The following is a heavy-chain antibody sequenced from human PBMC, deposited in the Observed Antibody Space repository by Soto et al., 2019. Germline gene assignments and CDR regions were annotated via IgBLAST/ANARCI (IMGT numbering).Heavy chain of an antibody. CDR2: IWYDGSNK. CDR3: ARNQVGATGFDY. V-gene: IGHV3-33*01. CDR1: GFTFSSYG. D-gene: IGHD1-26*01. Sequence: GGSLRLSCAASGFTFSSYGMHWVRQAPGKGLEWVAVIWYDGSNKYYADSVKGRFTISRDNSKNTLYLQMNSLRAEDTAVYYCARNQVGATGFDYWGQATLVTVSS. J-gene: IGHJ4*02.